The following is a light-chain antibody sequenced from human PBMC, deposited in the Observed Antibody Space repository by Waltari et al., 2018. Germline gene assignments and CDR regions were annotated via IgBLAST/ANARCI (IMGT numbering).Light chain of an antibody. CDR3: QVWDSSSDHLVV. J-gene: IGLJ2*01. V-gene: IGLV3-21*02. CDR1: NSGRKS. CDR2: DDS. Sequence: SYVLTQPPSVSVAPGQTARITCGGNNSGRKSVHWYQQKPGQAPVLVVYDDSDRPSGIPERFAGSNTGNPANLTISRVEAGDEADYYCQVWDSSSDHLVVCGGGTKLTVL.